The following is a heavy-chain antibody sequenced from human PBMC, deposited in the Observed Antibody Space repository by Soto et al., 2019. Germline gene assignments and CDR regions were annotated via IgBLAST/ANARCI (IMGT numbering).Heavy chain of an antibody. D-gene: IGHD5-18*01. V-gene: IGHV4-59*01. Sequence: PSETLSLTCTVSGGSISSYYWSWIRQPPGKGLEWIGYIYYSGSTNYNPSLKSRVTISVDTSKNQFSLKLSSVTAADTAVYYCARGGGYSYGPNNRWGQGTLVTVSS. J-gene: IGHJ5*02. CDR2: IYYSGST. CDR1: GGSISSYY. CDR3: ARGGGYSYGPNNR.